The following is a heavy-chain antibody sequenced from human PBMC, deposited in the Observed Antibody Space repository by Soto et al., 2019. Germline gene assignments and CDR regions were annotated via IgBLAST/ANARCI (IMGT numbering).Heavy chain of an antibody. J-gene: IGHJ6*02. CDR3: AKGAAFYYYYGMDV. CDR2: ISAGGGST. CDR1: RFTFSSYA. Sequence: EVQLLESGGGLVQPGGSLRLSCAASRFTFSSYAMSWVRQAPGKGLEWVSSISAGGGSTYYADSVKGRFTISRDNSKNTRYLQMNSLRAEDTALYYCAKGAAFYYYYGMDVWGQGTTVTVSS. V-gene: IGHV3-23*01. D-gene: IGHD2-15*01.